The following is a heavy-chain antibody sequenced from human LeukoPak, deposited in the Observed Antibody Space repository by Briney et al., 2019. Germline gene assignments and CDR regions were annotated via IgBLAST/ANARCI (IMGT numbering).Heavy chain of an antibody. D-gene: IGHD6-13*01. CDR1: GGTFSSYA. Sequence: ASVKVSCKASGGTFSSYAISWVRQAPGQGLEWMGGIIPIFGTANYAQKFQGRVTITADKSTSTAYMELSSLRSEDTAVYYCAGSAGFIAAAGRDYWGQETLVTVSS. V-gene: IGHV1-69*06. CDR3: AGSAGFIAAAGRDY. J-gene: IGHJ4*02. CDR2: IIPIFGTA.